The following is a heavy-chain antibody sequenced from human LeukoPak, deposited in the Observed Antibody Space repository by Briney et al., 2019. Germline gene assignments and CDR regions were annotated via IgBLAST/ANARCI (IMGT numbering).Heavy chain of an antibody. CDR1: GGSFSGYY. Sequence: SETLSLTCAVYGGSFSGYYWSRIRQPPGKGLEWIGEINHSGSTNYNPSLKSRVTISVDTSKNQFSLKLSSVTAADTAVYYCARARQWLGHFDYWGQRTLVTVSS. V-gene: IGHV4-34*01. CDR2: INHSGST. D-gene: IGHD6-19*01. J-gene: IGHJ4*02. CDR3: ARARQWLGHFDY.